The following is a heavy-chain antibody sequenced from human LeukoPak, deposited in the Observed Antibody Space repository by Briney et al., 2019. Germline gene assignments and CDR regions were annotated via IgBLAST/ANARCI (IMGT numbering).Heavy chain of an antibody. CDR1: GYTFTSYY. D-gene: IGHD3-10*01. J-gene: IGHJ4*02. V-gene: IGHV1-46*01. CDR3: ARGGRALNYYGSGSYSYPYDS. Sequence: ASVKVSCKASGYTFTSYYMHWVRQAPGQGLEWMGIINPSGGSTTYAQNFQGRATMNRDTSTSTVYMELIRLRSEDTAVYYCARGGRALNYYGSGSYSYPYDSWGQGTLVTVSS. CDR2: INPSGGST.